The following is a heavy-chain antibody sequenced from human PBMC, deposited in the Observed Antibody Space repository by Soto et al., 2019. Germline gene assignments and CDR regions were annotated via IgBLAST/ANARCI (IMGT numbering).Heavy chain of an antibody. V-gene: IGHV3-7*01. Sequence: PGGSLRLSCAASGLTFSSYWMSWVRQAPGKGLEWVANIKQDGSEKYYVDSVKGRFTISRDNAKNSLYLQMNSLRAEDTAVYYCARGGGLLRYFDWLLTSGLCFDYWGQGTLVTVSS. J-gene: IGHJ4*02. CDR1: GLTFSSYW. CDR2: IKQDGSEK. CDR3: ARGGGLLRYFDWLLTSGLCFDY. D-gene: IGHD3-9*01.